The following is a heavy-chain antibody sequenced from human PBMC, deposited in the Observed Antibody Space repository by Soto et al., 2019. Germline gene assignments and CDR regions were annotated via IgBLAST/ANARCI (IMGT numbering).Heavy chain of an antibody. CDR3: TSAGYSGYGLTSYYFDC. J-gene: IGHJ4*02. CDR2: RRRKAYGGTT. D-gene: IGHD5-12*01. CDR1: GFTCGEHA. V-gene: IGHV3-49*04. Sequence: PLRLSSTASGFTCGEHAMSWVRQAPGKGLAWVGFRRRKAYGGTTKYAASVKGRFTISRDDSKSIAYLQMNSLKTEDTAVYYCTSAGYSGYGLTSYYFDCWGQGTLVTVSS.